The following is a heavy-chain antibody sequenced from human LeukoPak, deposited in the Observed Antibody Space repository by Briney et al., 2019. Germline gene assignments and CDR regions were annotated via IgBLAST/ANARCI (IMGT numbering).Heavy chain of an antibody. CDR3: ARSPSYYGSAHYFDY. CDR2: IYSDGST. D-gene: IGHD3-10*01. Sequence: PGGFLRLSCAASEFTVSSNYMSWVRQAPGKGLEWVSVIYSDGSTYYADSVKGRFTISRDNSKNTLYLQMNSLGAEDTAVYYCARSPSYYGSAHYFDYWGQGTLVTVSS. J-gene: IGHJ4*02. CDR1: EFTVSSNY. V-gene: IGHV3-53*01.